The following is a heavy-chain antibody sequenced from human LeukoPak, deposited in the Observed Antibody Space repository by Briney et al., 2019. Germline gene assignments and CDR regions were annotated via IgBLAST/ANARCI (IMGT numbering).Heavy chain of an antibody. V-gene: IGHV3-23*01. Sequence: PGGSLRLSCAASGFSFDDYGMSWVRQAPGKGLEWVSAISGSGGSTYYADSVKGRLTISRDNSKNTLYLQMNSLRAEDTAVYYCAKNHRQYYNPPYINWGQGTLVTVSS. CDR2: ISGSGGST. D-gene: IGHD2/OR15-2a*01. J-gene: IGHJ4*02. CDR3: AKNHRQYYNPPYIN. CDR1: GFSFDDYG.